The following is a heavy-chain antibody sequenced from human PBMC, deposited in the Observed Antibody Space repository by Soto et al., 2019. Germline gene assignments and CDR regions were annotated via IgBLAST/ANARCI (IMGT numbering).Heavy chain of an antibody. J-gene: IGHJ4*02. CDR3: ARDKITGLFDY. CDR1: GGSISSSSDC. Sequence: SETLSLTCTVSGGSISSSSDCWAWVRQPPGRGLEWIGSVHYSGTTYYDPSLQSRVIISGDTSKNQFSLELTSVTAADTAVYYCARDKITGLFDYWGQGTLVTVSS. CDR2: VHYSGTT. V-gene: IGHV4-39*02. D-gene: IGHD2-8*02.